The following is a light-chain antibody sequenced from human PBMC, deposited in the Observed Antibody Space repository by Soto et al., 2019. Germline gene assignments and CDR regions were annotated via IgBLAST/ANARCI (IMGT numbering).Light chain of an antibody. CDR2: AAS. CDR1: QDIAIY. CDR3: QQLRSYPST. Sequence: ASQDIAIYLAWYQQKPGEAPKLLIYAASTLHGGVTSRFSGSGSGTDFALTITSLQAEDFATYYCQQLRSYPSTFGGGTKVDI. J-gene: IGKJ4*01. V-gene: IGKV1-9*01.